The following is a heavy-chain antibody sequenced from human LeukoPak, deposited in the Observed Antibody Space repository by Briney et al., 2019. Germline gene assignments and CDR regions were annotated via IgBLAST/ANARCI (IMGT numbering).Heavy chain of an antibody. CDR3: ARERYCGGDCYSFAFDI. CDR1: GFTFSSYG. Sequence: GRSLRLSCAASGFTFSSYGMHWVRQAPGKGLEWVSIFYSGGDSTYYADSVKGRFTISRDNSKNTLYLQMSNLRAEDTAVYYCARERYCGGDCYSFAFDIWGQGTMVTVSS. CDR2: FYSGGDST. D-gene: IGHD2-21*02. J-gene: IGHJ3*02. V-gene: IGHV3-NL1*01.